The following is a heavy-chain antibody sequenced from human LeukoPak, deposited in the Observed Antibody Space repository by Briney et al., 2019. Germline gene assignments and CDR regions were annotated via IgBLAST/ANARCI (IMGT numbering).Heavy chain of an antibody. D-gene: IGHD1-26*01. Sequence: GGSLRLSCAASGFTFSSYSMNWVRQAPGKGLGWVSSISSSSSYIYYADSVKGRFTISRDNAKNSLYMQMNSLRAEDTAVYYCARDRRDSWELLPGQAFDIWGQGTMVTVSS. CDR3: ARDRRDSWELLPGQAFDI. CDR1: GFTFSSYS. CDR2: ISSSSSYI. J-gene: IGHJ3*02. V-gene: IGHV3-21*01.